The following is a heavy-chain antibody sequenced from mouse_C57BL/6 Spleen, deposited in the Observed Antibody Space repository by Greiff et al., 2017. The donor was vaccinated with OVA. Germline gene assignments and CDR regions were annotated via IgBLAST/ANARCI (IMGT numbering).Heavy chain of an antibody. D-gene: IGHD2-3*01. CDR2: IYPSDSET. CDR3: ARGYDGDY. Sequence: QVQLQQPGAELVRPGSSVKLSCKASGYTFTSYWMDWVKQRPGQGLDWIGNIYPSDSETHYNQKFKDKATLTVDKSSSTAYMQLSSLTSEDSAVYYCARGYDGDYWGQGTTLTVSS. J-gene: IGHJ2*01. V-gene: IGHV1-61*01. CDR1: GYTFTSYW.